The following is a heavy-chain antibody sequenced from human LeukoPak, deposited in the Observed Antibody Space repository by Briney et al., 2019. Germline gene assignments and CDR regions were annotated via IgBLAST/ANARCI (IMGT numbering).Heavy chain of an antibody. V-gene: IGHV3-30-3*01. CDR1: GFTFSSYA. J-gene: IGHJ4*02. D-gene: IGHD1-14*01. CDR3: AKDRHHTYYFDY. Sequence: PGRSLRLSCAASGFTFSSYAMHWVRQAPGKGLEWVAVISYDGSNKYYADSVKGRFTISRDNSKNTLYLQMNSLRAEDTAVYYCAKDRHHTYYFDYWGQGTLVTVSS. CDR2: ISYDGSNK.